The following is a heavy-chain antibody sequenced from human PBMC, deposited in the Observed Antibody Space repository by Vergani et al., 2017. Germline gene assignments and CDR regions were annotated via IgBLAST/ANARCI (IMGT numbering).Heavy chain of an antibody. CDR2: ISWNSGSI. Sequence: EVQLVESGGGLVQPGRSLRLSCAASGFTFDDYAMHWVRQAPGKGLEWVSGISWNSGSIGYADSVKGRFTITRDNAKNSLYLQMNSLRAEDTALYYCAKDPSSGWSLWGHGTLVTVSS. J-gene: IGHJ4*01. V-gene: IGHV3-9*01. CDR3: AKDPSSGWSL. D-gene: IGHD6-19*01. CDR1: GFTFDDYA.